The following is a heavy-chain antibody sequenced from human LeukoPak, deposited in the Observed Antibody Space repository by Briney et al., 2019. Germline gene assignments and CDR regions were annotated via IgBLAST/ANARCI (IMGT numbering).Heavy chain of an antibody. CDR3: ARGWLAETTVVTPYNY. D-gene: IGHD4-23*01. CDR1: GGTFSSYA. V-gene: IGHV1-69*01. J-gene: IGHJ4*02. CDR2: IIPIFGTA. Sequence: GASVKVSCTASGGTFSSYAISWVRQAPGQGLEWMGGIIPIFGTANYARKFQGRVTITAVESMSTAYMQLSSLRSEDTAVYYCARGWLAETTVVTPYNYWGQGTLVTVSS.